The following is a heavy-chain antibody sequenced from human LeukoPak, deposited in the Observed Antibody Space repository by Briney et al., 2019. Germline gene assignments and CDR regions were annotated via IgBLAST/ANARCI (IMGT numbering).Heavy chain of an antibody. CDR2: INPKSGGT. D-gene: IGHD4-23*01. CDR1: GYTFTSYG. V-gene: IGHV1-2*02. CDR3: ARGIYGGSSPLVDY. Sequence: RASVKVSCKASGYTFTSYGISWVRQAPGQGLEWMGWINPKSGGTNYPQKFQGRVTMTRNTSISTAYMGLSRLRSDDTAVSYCARGIYGGSSPLVDYWGQGTLVTVSS. J-gene: IGHJ4*02.